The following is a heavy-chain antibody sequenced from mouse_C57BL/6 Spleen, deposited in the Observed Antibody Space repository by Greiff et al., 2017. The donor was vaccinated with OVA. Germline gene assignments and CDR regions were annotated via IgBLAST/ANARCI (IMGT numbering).Heavy chain of an antibody. D-gene: IGHD2-1*01. CDR3: ARCQMRGNYDY. J-gene: IGHJ2*01. Sequence: VQLQQSGAELVKPGASVKISCKASGYAFSSYWMNWVKQRPGKGLEWIGQIYPGDGDTNYNGKFKGKATLTADKSSSTAYMQLSSLTSEDSAVYFCARCQMRGNYDYWGQGTTLTVSS. CDR1: GYAFSSYW. V-gene: IGHV1-80*01. CDR2: IYPGDGDT.